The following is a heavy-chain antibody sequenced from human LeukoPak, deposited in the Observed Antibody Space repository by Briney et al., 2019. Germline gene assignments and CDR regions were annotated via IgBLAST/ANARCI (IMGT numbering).Heavy chain of an antibody. CDR3: ARDYGGSSPFDY. J-gene: IGHJ4*02. Sequence: GGSLRLSCAASGFTFSNYEMHWVRQAPGKGLEWVSYISSRGSDIYYADYVKGRFTIYRDNGKNSLYLHMNSLRAEDTAVYYCARDYGGSSPFDYWGQGTLVTVSS. CDR2: ISSRGSDI. V-gene: IGHV3-48*03. CDR1: GFTFSNYE. D-gene: IGHD4-23*01.